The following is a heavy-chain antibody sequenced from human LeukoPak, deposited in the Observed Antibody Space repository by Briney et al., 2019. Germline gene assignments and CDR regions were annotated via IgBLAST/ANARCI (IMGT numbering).Heavy chain of an antibody. V-gene: IGHV3-30-3*01. CDR3: ARGGEGEYCSSTNCPLGY. D-gene: IGHD2-2*01. J-gene: IGHJ4*02. CDR1: GFTFSSYA. Sequence: PGRSLRLSGAASGFTFSSYAMHWVRQAPGKGLEWVAIISYDGSIKYYADSVKGRFTISRDSSKNTLSLQTNSLRAEDTAVYYCARGGEGEYCSSTNCPLGYWGQGTLVTVSS. CDR2: ISYDGSIK.